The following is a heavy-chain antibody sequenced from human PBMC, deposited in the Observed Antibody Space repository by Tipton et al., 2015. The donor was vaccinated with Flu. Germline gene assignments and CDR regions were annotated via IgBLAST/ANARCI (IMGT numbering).Heavy chain of an antibody. CDR1: GGSISSGEHY. D-gene: IGHD2/OR15-2a*01. Sequence: TLSLTCTVSGGSISSGEHYWSWIRQAPGKGLEWIGYIYHSGSSYYNPSLQSRVDIPLGTAQNQFSLRLRSVTAADTAMYYCAATTFWTIIWGQGTMVTVSS. CDR2: IYHSGSS. CDR3: AATTFWTII. J-gene: IGHJ4*03. V-gene: IGHV4-30-4*01.